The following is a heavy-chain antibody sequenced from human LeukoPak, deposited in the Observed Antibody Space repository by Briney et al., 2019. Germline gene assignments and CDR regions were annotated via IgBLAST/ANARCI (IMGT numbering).Heavy chain of an antibody. CDR3: AKGTSMNTFFDY. Sequence: GGSLRLSCVASGFTFSSYGMNWVRQAPGKGLEWVSAISGAGVTIFYADSVKGRFTVSRDNSRNTLYLQMNSLRAEVTAVYYCAKGTSMNTFFDYWGQGTLVTVSS. V-gene: IGHV3-23*01. CDR2: ISGAGVTI. D-gene: IGHD2/OR15-2a*01. CDR1: GFTFSSYG. J-gene: IGHJ4*02.